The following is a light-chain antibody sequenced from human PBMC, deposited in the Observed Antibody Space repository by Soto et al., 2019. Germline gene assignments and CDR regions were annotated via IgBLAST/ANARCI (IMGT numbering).Light chain of an antibody. Sequence: QSVLTQPPSASGTPGQRVTISCSGSGSNIGSHDVYWYQHLPGTAPKVLIYRNDQRPSGVPDRFSASRSCTSDSLAISGLRSEDESDYYCVAWDDSRSGRVFGGGTKLTVL. CDR2: RND. V-gene: IGLV1-47*02. CDR1: GSNIGSHD. CDR3: VAWDDSRSGRV. J-gene: IGLJ3*02.